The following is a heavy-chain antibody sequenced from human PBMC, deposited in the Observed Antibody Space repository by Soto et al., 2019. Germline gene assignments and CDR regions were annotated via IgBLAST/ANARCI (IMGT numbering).Heavy chain of an antibody. CDR1: GFTFTSSA. V-gene: IGHV1-58*02. CDR2: IVVGSGNT. Sequence: ASVKVSCKASGFTFTSSAMQWVRQARGQRLEWIGWIVVGSGNTNYAQKFQERVTITRDMSTSTAYMELSSLRSEDTAVYYCAAPGNYYYYGMDVWGQGTTVTVSS. CDR3: AAPGNYYYYGMDV. J-gene: IGHJ6*02.